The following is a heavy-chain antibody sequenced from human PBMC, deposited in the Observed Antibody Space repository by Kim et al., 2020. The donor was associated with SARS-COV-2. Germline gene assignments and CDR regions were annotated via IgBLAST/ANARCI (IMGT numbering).Heavy chain of an antibody. D-gene: IGHD3-9*01. CDR3: ARDRGRYFDWLLGGFDP. CDR2: IYYSGST. V-gene: IGHV4-31*03. J-gene: IGHJ5*02. CDR1: GGSISSGGYY. Sequence: SETLSLTCTVSGGSISSGGYYWSWIRQHPGKGLEWIGYIYYSGSTYYNPSLKSRVTISVDTSKNQFSLKLSSVTAADTAVYYCARDRGRYFDWLLGGFDPWGQGTLVTVSS.